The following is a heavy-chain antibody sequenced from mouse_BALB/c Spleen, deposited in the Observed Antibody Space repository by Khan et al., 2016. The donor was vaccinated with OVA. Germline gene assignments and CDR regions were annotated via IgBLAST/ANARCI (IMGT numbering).Heavy chain of an antibody. CDR1: GYSFTSYY. V-gene: IGHV1S135*01. D-gene: IGHD2-2*01. CDR2: IDPFSGGT. CDR3: TRHGYVAWFTY. Sequence: VQLQQSGPELMKPGASVKISCKASGYSFTSYYIHWLMQSHGKSLEWIGYIDPFSGGTTYNQKFQGKATLTVDKSYSTAYIHLSNLHTEDSAVXYVTRHGYVAWFTYWGQGTLVTVSA. J-gene: IGHJ3*01.